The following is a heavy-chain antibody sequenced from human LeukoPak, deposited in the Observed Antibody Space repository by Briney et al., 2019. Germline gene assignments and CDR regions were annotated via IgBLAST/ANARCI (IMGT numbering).Heavy chain of an antibody. V-gene: IGHV3-23*01. CDR3: AKGYCSGGSCYWGLDY. D-gene: IGHD2-15*01. Sequence: GGSLRLSCAASGFTFSSYAMSWVRQAPGKGLEWVSAISGSGGSTYYADSVRGRFTISRDNSENTLYLQMNSLRAEDTAVYYCAKGYCSGGSCYWGLDYWGQGTLVTVSS. J-gene: IGHJ4*02. CDR1: GFTFSSYA. CDR2: ISGSGGST.